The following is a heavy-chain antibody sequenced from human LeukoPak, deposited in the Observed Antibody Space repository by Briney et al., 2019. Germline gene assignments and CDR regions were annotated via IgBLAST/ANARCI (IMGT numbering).Heavy chain of an antibody. V-gene: IGHV3-48*03. CDR1: GFTFNSYE. D-gene: IGHD3-22*01. CDR3: ARESYYYDSSGYYLVDY. Sequence: SGGSLRLSCAASGFTFNSYEMNWVRQAPGKGLEWVSYISSSGSTIYYADSAKGRFTISRDNAKNSLYLQMNSLRAEDTAVYYCARESYYYDSSGYYLVDYWGQGTLVTVSS. CDR2: ISSSGSTI. J-gene: IGHJ4*02.